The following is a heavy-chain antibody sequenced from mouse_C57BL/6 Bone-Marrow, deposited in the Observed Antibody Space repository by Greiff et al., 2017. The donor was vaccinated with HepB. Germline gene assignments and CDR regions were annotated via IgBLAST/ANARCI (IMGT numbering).Heavy chain of an antibody. V-gene: IGHV5-6*01. Sequence: EVNVVESGGDLVKPGGSLKLSCAASGFTFSSYGMSWVRQTPDKRLEWVATISSGGSYNYYPDSVKGRFTISRDNAKNTLYLQMSRLKSEDTAMYYCARFTGNYALDYWGQGTSVTVSS. CDR3: ARFTGNYALDY. CDR1: GFTFSSYG. D-gene: IGHD1-1*01. J-gene: IGHJ4*01. CDR2: ISSGGSYN.